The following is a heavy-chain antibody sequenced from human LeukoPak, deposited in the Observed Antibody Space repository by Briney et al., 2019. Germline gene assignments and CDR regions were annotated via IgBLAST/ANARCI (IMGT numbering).Heavy chain of an antibody. J-gene: IGHJ3*02. CDR1: GGSISSSGYY. Sequence: SETLSLTCTVSGGSISSSGYYWSWIRQPPGKGLEWIGEINHSGSTNYNPSLKSRVTISVDTSKNQFSLKLSSVTAADTAVYYCARLLMVRGVWDAFDIWGQGTMVTVSS. CDR2: INHSGST. V-gene: IGHV4-39*07. D-gene: IGHD3-10*01. CDR3: ARLLMVRGVWDAFDI.